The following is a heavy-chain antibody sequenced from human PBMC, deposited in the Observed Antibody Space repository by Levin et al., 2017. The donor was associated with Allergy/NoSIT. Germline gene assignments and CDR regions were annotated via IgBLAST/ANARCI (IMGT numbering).Heavy chain of an antibody. D-gene: IGHD6-13*01. J-gene: IGHJ6*02. CDR1: GFTFSSYA. Sequence: PGGSLRLSCAASGFTFSSYAMSWVRQAPGKGLEWVSAISGSGGSTYYADSVKGRFTISRDNSKNTLYLQMNSLRAEDTAVYYCAKATQRAEQQLVRWGYYYYGMDVWGQGTTVTVSS. CDR3: AKATQRAEQQLVRWGYYYYGMDV. CDR2: ISGSGGST. V-gene: IGHV3-23*01.